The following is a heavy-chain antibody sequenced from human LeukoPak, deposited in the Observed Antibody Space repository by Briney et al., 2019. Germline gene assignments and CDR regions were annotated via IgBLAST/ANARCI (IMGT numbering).Heavy chain of an antibody. CDR3: ARDGIDGYFYQFDY. Sequence: ASVKVSCKASGYTFTGYYMHWVRQAPGQGLEWIGRINPNSGGTNYAQKFQGRVTMTRDTSISTAYMELSRLRSDDTAVYYCARDGIDGYFYQFDYWGQATLVSVSS. CDR1: GYTFTGYY. V-gene: IGHV1-2*06. D-gene: IGHD5-24*01. J-gene: IGHJ4*02. CDR2: INPNSGGT.